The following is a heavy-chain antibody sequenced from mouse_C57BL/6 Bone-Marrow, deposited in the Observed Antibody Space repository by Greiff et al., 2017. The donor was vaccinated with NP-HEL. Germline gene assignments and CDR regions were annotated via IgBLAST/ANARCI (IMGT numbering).Heavy chain of an antibody. CDR3: ARSFTTVVPRRPDWYFDV. CDR1: GFTFSDYY. D-gene: IGHD1-1*01. V-gene: IGHV5-16*01. CDR2: INYDGSST. Sequence: EVMLVESEGGLVQPGRSMKLSCTASGFTFSDYYMAWVRQVPEKGLEWVANINYDGSSTYYLDSLKSRFIISRDNAKNILYLQMSSLKSEDTATYYCARSFTTVVPRRPDWYFDVWGTGTTVTVSS. J-gene: IGHJ1*03.